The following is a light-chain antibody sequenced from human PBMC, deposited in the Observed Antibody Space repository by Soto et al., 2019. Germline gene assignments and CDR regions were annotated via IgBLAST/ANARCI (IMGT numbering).Light chain of an antibody. J-gene: IGKJ2*01. V-gene: IGKV3-15*01. Sequence: EIEMTQSPATLSLSPGERATVSCRASQSVGNNLAWYQQKSGQAPRLLIYGADTRAAGVPARFSGTGSGTEFTLTISSLQSEDFAVYYCRQYDDWPPYTFGQGTKLEFK. CDR2: GAD. CDR3: RQYDDWPPYT. CDR1: QSVGNN.